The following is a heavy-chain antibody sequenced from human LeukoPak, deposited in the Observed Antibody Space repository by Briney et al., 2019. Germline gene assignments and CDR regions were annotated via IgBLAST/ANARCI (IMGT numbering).Heavy chain of an antibody. J-gene: IGHJ5*02. CDR2: IYYSGST. CDR3: ARGPARYMVRGVMWDWFDP. D-gene: IGHD3-10*01. V-gene: IGHV4-39*07. Sequence: SETLSLTCTVSGGSISSSSYYWGWIRQPPGKGLEWIGSIYYSGSTYYNPSLKSRVTISVDTSKNQFSLKLSSVTAADTAVYYCARGPARYMVRGVMWDWFDPWGQGTLVTVSS. CDR1: GGSISSSSYY.